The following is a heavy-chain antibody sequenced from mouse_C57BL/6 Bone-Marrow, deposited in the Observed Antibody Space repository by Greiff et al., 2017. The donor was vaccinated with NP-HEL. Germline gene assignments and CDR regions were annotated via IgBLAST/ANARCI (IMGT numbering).Heavy chain of an antibody. Sequence: QVQLQQPGTELVKPGASVKLSCKASGYTFTSYWMHWVKQRPGQGLEWIGNINPSNGGTNYNEKFKSKATLTVDKSSSTAYMQLSSLTSEDSAVYDGARDYGSSYGSAYWGQGTLVTVSA. CDR3: ARDYGSSYGSAY. D-gene: IGHD1-1*01. CDR2: INPSNGGT. J-gene: IGHJ3*01. V-gene: IGHV1-53*01. CDR1: GYTFTSYW.